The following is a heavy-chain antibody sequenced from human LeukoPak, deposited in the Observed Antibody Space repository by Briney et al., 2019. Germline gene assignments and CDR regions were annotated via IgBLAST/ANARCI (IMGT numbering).Heavy chain of an antibody. CDR1: GFTLSSYA. V-gene: IGHV3-30*01. CDR2: ISYDGSNK. Sequence: GGSLSLSCAASGFTLSSYAMHWVRQAPGKGLEWVAVISYDGSNKYYADSVKGRFTISRDNSKNTLYLQMNSLRAEDAAVYYCASEGLSVGYFDYWGQGTLVTVSS. J-gene: IGHJ4*02. D-gene: IGHD3-16*02. CDR3: ASEGLSVGYFDY.